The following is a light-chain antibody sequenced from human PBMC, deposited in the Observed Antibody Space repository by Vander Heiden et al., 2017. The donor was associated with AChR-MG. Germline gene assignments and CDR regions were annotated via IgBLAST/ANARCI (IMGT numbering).Light chain of an antibody. CDR2: GAS. J-gene: IGKJ1*01. Sequence: EIVMTQSPATLSVSPGERATLSCRASQSVSSNIAWYQQKPGQSPRLLIYGASTRATGIPARFSGSGSGTEFTLTISSLQSDSFAVYYCQQDNHWPETFGQGTKVEIK. CDR1: QSVSSN. CDR3: QQDNHWPET. V-gene: IGKV3-15*01.